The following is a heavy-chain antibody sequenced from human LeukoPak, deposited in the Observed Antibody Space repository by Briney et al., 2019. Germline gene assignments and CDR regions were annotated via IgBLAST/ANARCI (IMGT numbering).Heavy chain of an antibody. CDR1: GVTLSPYG. V-gene: IGHV3-30*18. D-gene: IGHD3-10*01. CDR2: ISYEGGTQ. CDR3: AKEGTPQVSTWYDL. Sequence: PGMSLRLSCAASGVTLSPYGTHWVRQAPGKGLEWVAVISYEGGTQHYADSVKGRFIISRDNPRNTLYLQMNNLRTEDTAVYYCAKEGTPQVSTWYDLWGQGTQVIVSS. J-gene: IGHJ5*02.